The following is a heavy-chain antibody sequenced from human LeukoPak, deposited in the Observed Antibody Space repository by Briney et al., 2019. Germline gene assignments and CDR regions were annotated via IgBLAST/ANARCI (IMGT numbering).Heavy chain of an antibody. V-gene: IGHV3-7*01. CDR3: ARDRKAAAALDAFDI. CDR2: IKQDGSEK. J-gene: IGHJ3*02. CDR1: GFTFSSYW. Sequence: GGSLRLSCAASGFTFSSYWMSWVRQAPGKGLEWVANIKQDGSEKYYVDSVKGRFTISRDNAKNSLYLQMNSLRAEDTAVYYCARDRKAAAALDAFDIWGQGTMVTVSS. D-gene: IGHD6-13*01.